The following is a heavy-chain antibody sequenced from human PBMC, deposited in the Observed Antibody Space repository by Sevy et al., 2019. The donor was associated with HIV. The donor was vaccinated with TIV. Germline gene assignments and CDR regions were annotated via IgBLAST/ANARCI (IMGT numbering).Heavy chain of an antibody. Sequence: SETLSLTCTVSGGSISSYYWSWIRQPPGKGLEWIGYIYYSGSTNYNPPLKSRVTISVDTSKNQFSLKLSSVTAADTAVYYCARDRGAGYSSSWYNFDIWGQGTMVTVSS. V-gene: IGHV4-59*01. CDR2: IYYSGST. J-gene: IGHJ3*02. CDR3: ARDRGAGYSSSWYNFDI. CDR1: GGSISSYY. D-gene: IGHD6-13*01.